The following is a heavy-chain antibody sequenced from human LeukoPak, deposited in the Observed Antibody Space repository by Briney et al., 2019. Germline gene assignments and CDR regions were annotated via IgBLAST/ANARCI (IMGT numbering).Heavy chain of an antibody. V-gene: IGHV4-4*07. CDR2: IYTSGNT. CDR1: GGSISSYY. Sequence: SETLSLACTVSGGSISSYYWTWIRQPAGKGLEWIGRIYTSGNTGYNPSLKSRVTMSVDTSKNQFSLNLSSVTAADTAVYYCARVDLRAAFFDYWGQGTLVTVSS. D-gene: IGHD2-15*01. J-gene: IGHJ4*02. CDR3: ARVDLRAAFFDY.